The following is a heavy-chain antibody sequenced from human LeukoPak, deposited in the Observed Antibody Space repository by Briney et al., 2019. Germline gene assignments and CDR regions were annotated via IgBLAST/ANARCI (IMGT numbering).Heavy chain of an antibody. Sequence: PGRSLRLSCAASGFTFSSYGMHWVRQAPGKGLEWVAVIWYDGSNKYYADSVEGRFTISRDNSKNTLYLQMNSLRAEDTAVYYCARETLSRGGDCYYDYWGQGTLVTVSS. D-gene: IGHD2-21*01. CDR3: ARETLSRGGDCYYDY. CDR2: IWYDGSNK. J-gene: IGHJ4*02. CDR1: GFTFSSYG. V-gene: IGHV3-33*01.